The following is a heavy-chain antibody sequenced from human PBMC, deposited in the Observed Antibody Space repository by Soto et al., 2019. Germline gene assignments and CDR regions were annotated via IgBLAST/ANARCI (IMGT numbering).Heavy chain of an antibody. J-gene: IGHJ4*02. D-gene: IGHD3-22*01. Sequence: PGGSLRLSCAASGFTFSLYSMIWVRQAPGKGLEWVSSISSSSSYIYYADSRKGRFTLSRDNAQNSLYLQMNSLRVDDTAVYYCVRARATDSRPDYWGQGTLVTVSS. CDR1: GFTFSLYS. CDR3: VRARATDSRPDY. CDR2: ISSSSSYI. V-gene: IGHV3-21*01.